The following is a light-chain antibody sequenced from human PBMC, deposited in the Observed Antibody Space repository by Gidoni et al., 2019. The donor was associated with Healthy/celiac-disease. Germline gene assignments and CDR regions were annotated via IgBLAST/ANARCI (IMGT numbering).Light chain of an antibody. Sequence: EIVMTQSPATLSVSPGERATLSCRASQSVSSNLAWYQQKPGQAPRLLIYGAATRPTGIPARFSGSGSGTEFILIISSLQSEDFAVDYCQQYNNWPPWTFGQGTKVEIK. CDR3: QQYNNWPPWT. J-gene: IGKJ1*01. CDR2: GAA. V-gene: IGKV3-15*01. CDR1: QSVSSN.